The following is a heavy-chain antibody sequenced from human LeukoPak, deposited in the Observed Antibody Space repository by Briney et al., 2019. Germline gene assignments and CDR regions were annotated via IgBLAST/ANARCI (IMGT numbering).Heavy chain of an antibody. Sequence: PGGSLRLSCAASGFSVSNNYMSWVRQAPGKGLEWVSVIYSGGSTFYADSVKGRFTISRDNAKSTLYLQMDSLRAEDTAVYYCARIKGGAYTGNFDLWGRGTLVTVSS. J-gene: IGHJ2*01. D-gene: IGHD2-21*01. CDR3: ARIKGGAYTGNFDL. CDR2: IYSGGST. CDR1: GFSVSNNY. V-gene: IGHV3-66*01.